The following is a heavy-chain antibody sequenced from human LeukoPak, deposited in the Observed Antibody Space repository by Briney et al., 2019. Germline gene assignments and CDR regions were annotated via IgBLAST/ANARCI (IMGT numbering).Heavy chain of an antibody. J-gene: IGHJ4*02. V-gene: IGHV1-2*02. CDR3: ARGGLAAYFDY. CDR2: INLNSGDT. D-gene: IGHD6-13*01. Sequence: ASVKVSCKASGYTFTSYGISWVRQAPGQGLEWMGWINLNSGDTSYAQKFQGRVTMTRDTSISTAYMELNRLRSDDTAVYYCARGGLAAYFDYWGQGTLVTVSS. CDR1: GYTFTSYG.